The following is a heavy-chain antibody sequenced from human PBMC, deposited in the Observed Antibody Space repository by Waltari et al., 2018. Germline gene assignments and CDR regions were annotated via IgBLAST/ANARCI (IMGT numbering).Heavy chain of an antibody. CDR2: IIPIFGTA. D-gene: IGHD4-17*01. V-gene: IGHV1-69*13. J-gene: IGHJ6*02. Sequence: QVQLVQSGAEVKKPGSSVKVSCKASGGTFSSYAISWVRQAPGQGLEWMGGIIPIFGTANYAQKFQGRVTITADESTSTAYVELSSLRSEDTAVYYCARVSHDYGDYAYYYYGMDVWGQGTTVTVSS. CDR3: ARVSHDYGDYAYYYYGMDV. CDR1: GGTFSSYA.